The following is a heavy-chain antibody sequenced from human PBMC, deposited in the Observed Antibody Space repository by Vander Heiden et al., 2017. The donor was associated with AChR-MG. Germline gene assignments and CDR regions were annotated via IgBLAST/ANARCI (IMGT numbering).Heavy chain of an antibody. CDR3: ARARAMYYYDSSGYFSYFIDDY. J-gene: IGHJ4*02. Sequence: QVQLQQSGPGLVKPSQTLSLTCAISGDSVSSNSAAWNWTRQSPSRGLEWLGRTYYRSKWYNDYAVSVKSRITINPDTSKNQFSLQLNSVTPEDTAVYYCARARAMYYYDSSGYFSYFIDDYWGQGTLVTVSS. CDR1: GDSVSSNSAA. V-gene: IGHV6-1*01. CDR2: TYYRSKWYN. D-gene: IGHD3-22*01.